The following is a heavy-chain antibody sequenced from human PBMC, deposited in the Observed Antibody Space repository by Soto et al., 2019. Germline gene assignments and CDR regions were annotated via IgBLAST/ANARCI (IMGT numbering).Heavy chain of an antibody. CDR1: GFTFSSYA. V-gene: IGHV3-23*01. CDR2: ISGSGGST. CDR3: ARGHQLRFLDSPLVKSPYYYYGMDV. D-gene: IGHD3-3*01. Sequence: GGSLRLSCAASGFTFSSYAMSWVRQAPGKGLEWVSAISGSGGSTYYADSVKGRFTISRDNSKNTLYLQMNSLRAEDTAVYYCARGHQLRFLDSPLVKSPYYYYGMDVWGQGTTVTVSS. J-gene: IGHJ6*02.